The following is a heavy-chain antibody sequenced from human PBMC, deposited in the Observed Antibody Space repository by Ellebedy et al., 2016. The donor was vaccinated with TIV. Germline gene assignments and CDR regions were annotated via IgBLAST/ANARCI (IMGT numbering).Heavy chain of an antibody. J-gene: IGHJ4*02. CDR2: IYSGGDGGDT. CDR1: GFSFSTFG. D-gene: IGHD4-23*01. Sequence: GESLKISCAASGFSFSTFGMNWVRQAPGKGLEWVSVIYSGGDGGDTYYADSVKGRFTISRDNSKNTLYLQMNSLRAEDTAVYYCARDAAGNGGKLDYWGQGALVTVSS. V-gene: IGHV3-NL1*01. CDR3: ARDAAGNGGKLDY.